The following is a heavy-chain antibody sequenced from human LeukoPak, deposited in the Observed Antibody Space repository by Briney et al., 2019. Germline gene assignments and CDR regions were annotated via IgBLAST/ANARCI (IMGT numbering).Heavy chain of an antibody. CDR2: ISSSSSSAI. CDR3: AQKGGTDH. J-gene: IGHJ4*02. V-gene: IGHV3-48*02. Sequence: PGGSLRLSCAASGFTFSRFGMNWVRQAPGKGLQWISYISSSSSSAIYYADSVKGRFTISRDNAENSLYLQMSSLRDEDTAVYYCAQKGGTDHWGQGTLVTVSS. CDR1: GFTFSRFG. D-gene: IGHD2-15*01.